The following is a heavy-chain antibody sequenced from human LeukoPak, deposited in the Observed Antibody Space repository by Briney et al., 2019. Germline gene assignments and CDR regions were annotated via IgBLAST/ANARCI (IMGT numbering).Heavy chain of an antibody. Sequence: AASVKVSCKASGYNFTSYGISWVRQAPGQGLEWMGWISAYNGNTNYAQKLQGRVTMTTDTSTSTAYMELRSLRSDDTAVYYCARVLLWFGNLNWFGPWGQGTLVTVSS. CDR3: ARVLLWFGNLNWFGP. CDR2: ISAYNGNT. D-gene: IGHD3-10*01. J-gene: IGHJ5*02. CDR1: GYNFTSYG. V-gene: IGHV1-18*01.